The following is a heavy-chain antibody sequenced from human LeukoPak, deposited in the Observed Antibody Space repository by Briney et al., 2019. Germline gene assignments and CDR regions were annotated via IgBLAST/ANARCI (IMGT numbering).Heavy chain of an antibody. CDR2: IYPGGSDT. D-gene: IGHD2-8*02. CDR3: ARGLLGEGY. Sequence: GEPLKISCKAPGYSLTSYWIGWVRQMHGKGLEWMGIIYPGGSDTRYSPSFQVQVTISADKSISTAFREWSSQRGSYTAMCCCARGLLGEGYWGQGTLVTVSS. V-gene: IGHV5-51*01. CDR1: GYSLTSYW. J-gene: IGHJ4*02.